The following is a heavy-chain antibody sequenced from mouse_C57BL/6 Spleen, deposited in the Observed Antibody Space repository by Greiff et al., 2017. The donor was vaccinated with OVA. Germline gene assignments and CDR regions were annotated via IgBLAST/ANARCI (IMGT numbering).Heavy chain of an antibody. CDR1: GYTFTSYW. J-gene: IGHJ1*03. CDR2: IDPSDSYT. Sequence: QVQLQQPGAELVMPGASVKLSCKASGYTFTSYWMHWVKQRPGQGLEWIGEIDPSDSYTNYNQKFKGKSTLTVDKSSSTAYMQLSSLTSEDSAVYYGARMRDYDYDAHWYFDVWGTGTTVTVSS. V-gene: IGHV1-69*01. D-gene: IGHD2-4*01. CDR3: ARMRDYDYDAHWYFDV.